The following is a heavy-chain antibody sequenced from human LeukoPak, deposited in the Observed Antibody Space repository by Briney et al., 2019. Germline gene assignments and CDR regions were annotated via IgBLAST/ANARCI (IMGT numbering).Heavy chain of an antibody. D-gene: IGHD4-23*01. J-gene: IGHJ4*02. CDR3: SRIKYGGNSGYHFDY. CDR2: IGESGSGG. Sequence: PGGSLRLSCSASGFNFNYFAMSWIRQAPGKRLEWVSTIGESGSGGSYADSVRGRFTISRDNSKNIVYLQMHSLRVDDSAVYYCSRIKYGGNSGYHFDYWGQGTLVTVSS. V-gene: IGHV3-23*01. CDR1: GFNFNYFA.